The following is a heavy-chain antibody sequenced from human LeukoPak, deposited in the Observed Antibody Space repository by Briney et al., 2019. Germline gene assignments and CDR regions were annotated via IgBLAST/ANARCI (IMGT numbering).Heavy chain of an antibody. CDR1: GGTFSSYA. D-gene: IGHD2-2*01. CDR3: ARGRISTRSHFDY. J-gene: IGHJ4*02. Sequence: ASVKVSCKASGGTFSSYAISWVRQAPGQGLEWMGGIIPIFATANYAQKFQGRVTITADESTSTAYMELSSLRSEDTAVYYCARGRISTRSHFDYWGQGTLVTVST. V-gene: IGHV1-69*13. CDR2: IIPIFATA.